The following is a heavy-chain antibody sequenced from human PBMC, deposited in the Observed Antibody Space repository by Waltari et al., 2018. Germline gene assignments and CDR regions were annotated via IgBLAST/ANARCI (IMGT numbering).Heavy chain of an antibody. CDR3: ASRGVYDSSGYSLDY. D-gene: IGHD3-22*01. Sequence: QVQLVQSGAEVKKPGASVKVSCKASGYTFTGYYMHWVRQAPGQGLEWMGRINPNSGGTNYAQKVQGRATMTRDTSISTAYMELSRLRSDDTAVYYCASRGVYDSSGYSLDYWGQGTLVTVSS. CDR1: GYTFTGYY. V-gene: IGHV1-2*06. CDR2: INPNSGGT. J-gene: IGHJ4*02.